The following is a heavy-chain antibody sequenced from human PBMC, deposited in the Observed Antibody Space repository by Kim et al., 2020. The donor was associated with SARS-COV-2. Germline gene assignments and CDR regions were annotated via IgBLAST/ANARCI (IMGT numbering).Heavy chain of an antibody. J-gene: IGHJ4*02. D-gene: IGHD2-21*02. CDR3: AKDYLDGGDWSQDPPTDY. CDR2: ISGSGGST. Sequence: GGSLRLSCAASGFTFSSYAMSWVRQAPGKGLEWVSAISGSGGSTYYADSVKGRFTISRDNSKNTLYLQMNSLRAEDTAVYYCAKDYLDGGDWSQDPPTDYWGQGTLVTVSS. V-gene: IGHV3-23*01. CDR1: GFTFSSYA.